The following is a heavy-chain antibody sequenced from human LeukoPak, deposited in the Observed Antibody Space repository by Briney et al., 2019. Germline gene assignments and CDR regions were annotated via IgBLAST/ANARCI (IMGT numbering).Heavy chain of an antibody. CDR1: DYSFTDYF. CDR2: INPNSGAT. CDR3: ATVGTEYWFDP. Sequence: ASVKVSCKASDYSFTDYFINWVRQAPGQGLEWVGWINPNSGATKYAQRLQGRVTITRDTSISTAYLDLRSLRSDDTAVYYCATVGTEYWFDPWGQGTLVTVSS. D-gene: IGHD1-26*01. J-gene: IGHJ5*02. V-gene: IGHV1-2*02.